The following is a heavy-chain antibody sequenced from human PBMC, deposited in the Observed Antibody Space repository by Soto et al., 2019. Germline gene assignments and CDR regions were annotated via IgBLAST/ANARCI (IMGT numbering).Heavy chain of an antibody. Sequence: PSETLSLTCSVSGAAISDYYWSWIRQPPGKGLEWIGYISDSVSTNYNPSLRRRATMSLATSNNQFSLQLTSVTAADTAVYYCARGRDIQLWLAFDYWGQGAPVTVSS. CDR2: ISDSVST. D-gene: IGHD5-18*01. CDR3: ARGRDIQLWLAFDY. J-gene: IGHJ4*02. CDR1: GAAISDYY. V-gene: IGHV4-59*01.